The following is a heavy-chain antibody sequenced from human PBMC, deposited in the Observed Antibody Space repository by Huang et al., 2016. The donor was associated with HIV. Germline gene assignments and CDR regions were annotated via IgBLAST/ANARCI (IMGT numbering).Heavy chain of an antibody. Sequence: QMQLQQRGAGLLKPSETLSLTCGVSGGSFTGNYLTWIRQAPGKGLAWIGEVNDSGATNDNPSLNGRVTISLDKSNRELSLNLRSVTAADTAVYYCARQWTILEWLLGLDVWGQGTTVIVSS. CDR1: GGSFTGNY. CDR2: VNDSGAT. J-gene: IGHJ6*02. V-gene: IGHV4-34*02. D-gene: IGHD3-3*01. CDR3: ARQWTILEWLLGLDV.